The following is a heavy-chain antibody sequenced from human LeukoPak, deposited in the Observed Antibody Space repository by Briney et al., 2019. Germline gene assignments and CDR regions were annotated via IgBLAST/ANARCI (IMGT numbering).Heavy chain of an antibody. Sequence: PGGSLRLSCAASGFTFSSYGMHGVRQAPGKGLEWVAGISYDGSNKYYADSVKGRFTISRDNSKNPLYLQMHSLTAEDTAVYYCAKGYYDSSGYYASRDAFDIWGQGTMVTVSS. CDR2: ISYDGSNK. CDR1: GFTFSSYG. J-gene: IGHJ3*02. D-gene: IGHD3-22*01. V-gene: IGHV3-30*18. CDR3: AKGYYDSSGYYASRDAFDI.